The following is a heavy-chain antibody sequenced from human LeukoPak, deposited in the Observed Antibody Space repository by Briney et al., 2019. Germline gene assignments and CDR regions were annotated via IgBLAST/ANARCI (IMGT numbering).Heavy chain of an antibody. Sequence: PGGSLRLSCATSGFTFSDYWMSWVRHSPGKGLEWVADIKQDGSDKKYVDSVKGRFTISRDNAKKSLYLQMDSLRAEDTAVYNCARSLWPADSWGQGTLVTVSS. CDR3: ARSLWPADS. CDR2: IKQDGSDK. J-gene: IGHJ4*02. D-gene: IGHD3-10*01. V-gene: IGHV3-7*01. CDR1: GFTFSDYW.